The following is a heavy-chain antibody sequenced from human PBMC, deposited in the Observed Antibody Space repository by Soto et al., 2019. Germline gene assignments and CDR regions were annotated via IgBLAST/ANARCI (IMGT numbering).Heavy chain of an antibody. CDR2: ISGSGGST. CDR3: AKVGVVVVIAIPNLVEGYYFYY. V-gene: IGHV3-23*01. CDR1: GFTFSSYA. D-gene: IGHD2-21*01. J-gene: IGHJ4*02. Sequence: GGSLRLSCAASGFTFSSYAMSWVRQAPGKGLEWVSAISGSGGSTYYADSVKGRFTHSRDNSKNTLYLQMNSLRAEDTAVYYCAKVGVVVVIAIPNLVEGYYFYYWGQGTLVTVSS.